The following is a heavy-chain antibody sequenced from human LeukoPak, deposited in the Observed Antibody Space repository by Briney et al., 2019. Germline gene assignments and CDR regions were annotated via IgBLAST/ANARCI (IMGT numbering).Heavy chain of an antibody. Sequence: SETLSLTCTVSGGSISSSSYYWGWIRQPPGKGLEWIGSIYYSGSTYYNPSLKSRVTISVDTSKNQFSLKLSSVTAADTAVYYCARGAPKQPKKNYYGSGSATSWGQGTLVTVSS. D-gene: IGHD3-10*01. CDR3: ARGAPKQPKKNYYGSGSATS. CDR1: GGSISSSSYY. V-gene: IGHV4-39*07. CDR2: IYYSGST. J-gene: IGHJ4*02.